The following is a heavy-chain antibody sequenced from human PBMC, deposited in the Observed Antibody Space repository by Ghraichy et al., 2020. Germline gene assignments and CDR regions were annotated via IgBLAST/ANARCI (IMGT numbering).Heavy chain of an antibody. CDR3: ARAGEYYYDSSGYYTY. CDR2: IKQDDSEK. V-gene: IGHV3-7*01. Sequence: GGSRRLSCAASGFTFSSHWMSWVRQAPGKGLEWVANIKQDDSEKYYVDSVKGRFTISRDNAKNSLYLQMNSLRVEDTAVYYCARAGEYYYDSSGYYTYWGQGTLVTVSS. D-gene: IGHD3-22*01. CDR1: GFTFSSHW. J-gene: IGHJ4*02.